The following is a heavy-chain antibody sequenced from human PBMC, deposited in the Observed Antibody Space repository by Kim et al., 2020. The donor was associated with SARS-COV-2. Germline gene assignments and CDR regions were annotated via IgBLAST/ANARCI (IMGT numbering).Heavy chain of an antibody. Sequence: SETLSLICTVSGGSVSSGSYYWSWLRQPPGKGLVWIGYIYYSGSTNYNPTLKSRVTISVDTSKNQFSLKLSSVTAADTAVYYCAREWEAEYCSSTSCLSYNYGMDVWGQGTTVTVSS. CDR1: GGSVSSGSYY. D-gene: IGHD2-2*01. CDR2: IYYSGST. CDR3: AREWEAEYCSSTSCLSYNYGMDV. V-gene: IGHV4-61*01. J-gene: IGHJ6*02.